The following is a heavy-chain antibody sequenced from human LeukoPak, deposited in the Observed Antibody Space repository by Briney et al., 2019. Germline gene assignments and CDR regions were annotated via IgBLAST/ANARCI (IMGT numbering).Heavy chain of an antibody. D-gene: IGHD3-22*01. Sequence: SETLTLTCTVSGDSMRSSSYYWGWIPQPPGKGLEWLASIYYSRNTFHKSPLKSRVTKCVDQSKNQVSQRLSAVTAADPAGYCCARHGIDHYGTSGYSSWFDPWGQGTLVSISS. V-gene: IGHV4-39*01. J-gene: IGHJ5*02. CDR2: IYYSRNT. CDR1: GDSMRSSSYY. CDR3: ARHGIDHYGTSGYSSWFDP.